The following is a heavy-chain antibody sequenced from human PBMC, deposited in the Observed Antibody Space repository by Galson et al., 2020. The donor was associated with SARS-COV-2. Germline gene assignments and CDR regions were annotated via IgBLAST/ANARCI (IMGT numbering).Heavy chain of an antibody. V-gene: IGHV4-61*02. CDR1: GGSISSGSYY. CDR3: ARSVGDHYYYYGMDV. Sequence: SETLSLTCTVSGGSISSGSYYWSWLRQPAGKGLEWIGRIYTSGSTNYNPSLKSRVTISVDTSKNQFSLKLSSVTAADTAVYYCARSVGDHYYYYGMDVWGQGTTVTVSS. D-gene: IGHD3-16*01. J-gene: IGHJ6*02. CDR2: IYTSGST.